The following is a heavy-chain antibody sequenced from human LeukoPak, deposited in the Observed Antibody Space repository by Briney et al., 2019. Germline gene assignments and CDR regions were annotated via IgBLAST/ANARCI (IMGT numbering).Heavy chain of an antibody. V-gene: IGHV3-7*01. CDR2: IDQDGSSQ. Sequence: PPGGSLRLSCAASGFAFSSYWASWVRQAPGKGLEWVANIDQDGSSQNYVDSARGRFTISRDNAKNSVYLQMNSLRAEDTAVYYCARSLWPEDYWGPGILVTVSS. D-gene: IGHD3-10*01. J-gene: IGHJ4*02. CDR3: ARSLWPEDY. CDR1: GFAFSSYW.